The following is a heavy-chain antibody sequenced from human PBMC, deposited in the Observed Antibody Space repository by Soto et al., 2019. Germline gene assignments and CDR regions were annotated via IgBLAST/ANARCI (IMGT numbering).Heavy chain of an antibody. CDR1: GFTFSSDA. V-gene: IGHV3-23*01. CDR3: AKDQQRGTSAAMDY. Sequence: EVQLLESGGGLVQPGGSLRLSCAASGFTFSSDAMRWVRQAPGKGLEWVSTISGSGTGIYYADSVKARFTISRDNSKTTLYLQMNSRRAEDTAVYYCAKDQQRGTSAAMDYWGQGTLVTVSS. J-gene: IGHJ4*02. D-gene: IGHD2-2*01. CDR2: ISGSGTGI.